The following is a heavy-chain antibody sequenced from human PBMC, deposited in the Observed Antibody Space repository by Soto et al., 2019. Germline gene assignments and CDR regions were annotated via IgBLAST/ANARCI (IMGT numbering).Heavy chain of an antibody. J-gene: IGHJ6*02. CDR3: ARAAPLVAATLMYYYYGMDV. D-gene: IGHD2-15*01. CDR1: GYTFTSYA. V-gene: IGHV1-3*01. CDR2: INAGNGST. Sequence: ASVKVSCKASGYTFTSYAMHWVRQAPGQRLEWMGWINAGNGSTKYSQKFQGRVTMTRDTSTSTVYMELSSLRSEDTAVYYCARAAPLVAATLMYYYYGMDVWGQGTTVTVSS.